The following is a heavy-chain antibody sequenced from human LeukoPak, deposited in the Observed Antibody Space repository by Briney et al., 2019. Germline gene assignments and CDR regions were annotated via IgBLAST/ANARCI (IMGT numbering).Heavy chain of an antibody. CDR1: GFTFSSYS. J-gene: IGHJ4*02. V-gene: IGHV3-21*01. Sequence: PGGSLRLFCAASGFTFSSYSMNRVRQAPGKGLEWVSSISSSSSYIYYADSVKGRFTISRDNAKNSLYLQMNSLRAEDTAVYYCARVGHYDFWSGYNDYWGQGTLVTVSS. CDR3: ARVGHYDFWSGYNDY. D-gene: IGHD3-3*01. CDR2: ISSSSSYI.